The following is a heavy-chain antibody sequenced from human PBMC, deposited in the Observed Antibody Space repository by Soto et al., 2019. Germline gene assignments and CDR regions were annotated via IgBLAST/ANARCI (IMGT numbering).Heavy chain of an antibody. J-gene: IGHJ4*02. CDR3: TTDDPINKS. CDR1: GFTFSNAW. V-gene: IGHV3-15*01. Sequence: PGGSLRLSCAASGFTFSNAWMSWVRQAPGKGLEWVGRIKNKPDGGTTDYAAPVKGRFTISRDDLKNTLLLQMNSLNTEDTAVYYCTTDDPINKSWGRGTLVTVSS. CDR2: IKNKPDGGTT.